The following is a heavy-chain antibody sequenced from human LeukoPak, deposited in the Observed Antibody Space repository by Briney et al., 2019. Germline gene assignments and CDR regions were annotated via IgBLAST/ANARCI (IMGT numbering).Heavy chain of an antibody. CDR2: TIPIFGTA. J-gene: IGHJ5*02. CDR3: ASLYDSSGFNWFDP. CDR1: GCTFSSYA. V-gene: IGHV1-69*05. Sequence: ASVTVSCKASGCTFSSYAISWVRQAPGQGLEGMGGTIPIFGTANYAQKFQSRVTITTDESTSTAYMVLSSLRSEDTAAYYCASLYDSSGFNWFDPWGQGTLVTVSS. D-gene: IGHD3-22*01.